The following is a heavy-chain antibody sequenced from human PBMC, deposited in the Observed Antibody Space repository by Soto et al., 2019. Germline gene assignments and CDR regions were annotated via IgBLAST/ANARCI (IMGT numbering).Heavy chain of an antibody. Sequence: QITLKESGPTLVKPTQVLTLTCSFSGFSLSTLGAGVGWVRQPPGKALEWLALIYWDDDRQYSPSLKTRLTITNNTXXNQVVLTLTNMDPVDTGTYFCAHTQLTTGANAFDVWGQGTIVTVSS. CDR1: GFSLSTLGAG. CDR2: IYWDDDR. J-gene: IGHJ3*01. V-gene: IGHV2-5*02. D-gene: IGHD1-1*01. CDR3: AHTQLTTGANAFDV.